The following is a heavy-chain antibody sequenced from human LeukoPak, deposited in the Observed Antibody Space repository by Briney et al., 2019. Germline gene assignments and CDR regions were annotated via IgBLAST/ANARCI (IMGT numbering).Heavy chain of an antibody. V-gene: IGHV3-30*18. CDR1: GFTFSSYG. J-gene: IGHJ4*02. CDR2: ISYDGSNT. CDR3: AKALPRIVGATEGVDY. Sequence: PGRSLRLSCAAPGFTFSSYGMHWVRQAPGKGLEWVAVISYDGSNTYYADSVKGRFTISRDNSKNTLYLQMNSLRAEDTAVYYCAKALPRIVGATEGVDYWGQGTLVTVSS. D-gene: IGHD1-26*01.